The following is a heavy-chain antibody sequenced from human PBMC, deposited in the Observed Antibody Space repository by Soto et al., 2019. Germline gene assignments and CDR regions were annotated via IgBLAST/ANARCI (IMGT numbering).Heavy chain of an antibody. Sequence: ASVKVSCKASGYTFTSCGISWVRQATGQGLEWMGWISAYNGNTNYAQKLQGRVTMTTDTSTSTAYMELRSLRSDDTAVYYCARGGGEQWLVIWYYFDYWGQGTLVTVSS. J-gene: IGHJ4*02. D-gene: IGHD6-19*01. V-gene: IGHV1-18*01. CDR2: ISAYNGNT. CDR3: ARGGGEQWLVIWYYFDY. CDR1: GYTFTSCG.